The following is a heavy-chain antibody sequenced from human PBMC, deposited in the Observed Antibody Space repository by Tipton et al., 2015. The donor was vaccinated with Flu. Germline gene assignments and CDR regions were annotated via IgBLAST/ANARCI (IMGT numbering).Heavy chain of an antibody. J-gene: IGHJ6*02. Sequence: SLTCTVSGGSISSYYWSWIRQPPGKGLEWIGYIYYSGSTNYNPSLKSRVTISVDTSKNQFSLKLSSVTAADTAVYYCARSPMVRGVPSGYYYYYYGMDVWGQGTTVTVSS. D-gene: IGHD3-10*01. CDR3: ARSPMVRGVPSGYYYYYYGMDV. CDR2: IYYSGST. CDR1: GGSISSYY. V-gene: IGHV4-59*01.